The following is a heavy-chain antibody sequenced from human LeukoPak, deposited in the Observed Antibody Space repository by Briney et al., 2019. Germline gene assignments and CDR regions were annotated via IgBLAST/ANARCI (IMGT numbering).Heavy chain of an antibody. CDR1: GGSISSYY. CDR3: ARGSPVAGTAY. V-gene: IGHV4-59*08. CDR2: IYYSGST. Sequence: SETLSLTCTVSGGSISSYYWSWIRQPPGKGLEWIGYIYYSGSTNCNPSLKSRVTISVDTSKNQFSLKLSSVTAADTAVYYCARGSPVAGTAYWGQGTLVTVSS. J-gene: IGHJ4*02. D-gene: IGHD6-19*01.